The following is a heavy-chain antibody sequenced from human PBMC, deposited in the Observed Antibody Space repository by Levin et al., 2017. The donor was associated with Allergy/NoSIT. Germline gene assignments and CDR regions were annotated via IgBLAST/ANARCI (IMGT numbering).Heavy chain of an antibody. CDR3: ARGGTMVRGVINS. Sequence: PGGSLRLSCAASGFTFSSYAMHWVRQAPGKGLEWVAVISYDGSNKYYADSVKGRFTISRDNSKTTLYLQMNSLRAEDTAVYYCARGGTMVRGVINSWGQGTLVTVSS. J-gene: IGHJ4*02. CDR1: GFTFSSYA. V-gene: IGHV3-30-3*01. CDR2: ISYDGSNK. D-gene: IGHD3-10*01.